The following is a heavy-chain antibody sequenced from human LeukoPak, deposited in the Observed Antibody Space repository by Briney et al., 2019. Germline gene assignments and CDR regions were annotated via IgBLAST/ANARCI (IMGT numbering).Heavy chain of an antibody. V-gene: IGHV4-34*01. Sequence: PSETLSLTCAVYGGSFSGYYWSWIRQPPGKGLEWIGEINHSGSTNYNPSLKSRVTISVDTSKNQFSLRLSSVTAADTAVYYCASSTSHGFDYWGQGTLVTVSS. D-gene: IGHD2-2*01. J-gene: IGHJ4*02. CDR1: GGSFSGYY. CDR3: ASSTSHGFDY. CDR2: INHSGST.